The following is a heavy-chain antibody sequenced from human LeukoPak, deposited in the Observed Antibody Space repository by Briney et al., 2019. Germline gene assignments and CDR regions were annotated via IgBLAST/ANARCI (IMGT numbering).Heavy chain of an antibody. CDR1: VGSISSHY. V-gene: IGHV4-59*11. J-gene: IGHJ3*02. CDR2: IYYSGST. CDR3: ARDRGIPYYYDSSGAQAAFDI. D-gene: IGHD3-22*01. Sequence: SDTLSLTCTVSVGSISSHYWSWLRQPPGKGLEWIGYIYYSGSTNYNPSLKSRVTISVDTSKNQFSLKLSSVTAADTAVYYCARDRGIPYYYDSSGAQAAFDIWGQGTMVTVSS.